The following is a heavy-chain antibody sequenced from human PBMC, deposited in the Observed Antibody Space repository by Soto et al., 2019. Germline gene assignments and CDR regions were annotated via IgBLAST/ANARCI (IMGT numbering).Heavy chain of an antibody. D-gene: IGHD6-13*01. Sequence: QVQLVQSGAEVKKPGSSVKVSCKASGGTFSSYAISWVRQAPGQGLEWMGGIIPIFGTANYAQKFQGRVTITADESTSTAYMELSSLRSEDTAVYYCARGGFRAAGITPYYYYGMDVWGQGITVTVSS. CDR3: ARGGFRAAGITPYYYYGMDV. CDR2: IIPIFGTA. V-gene: IGHV1-69*01. CDR1: GGTFSSYA. J-gene: IGHJ6*02.